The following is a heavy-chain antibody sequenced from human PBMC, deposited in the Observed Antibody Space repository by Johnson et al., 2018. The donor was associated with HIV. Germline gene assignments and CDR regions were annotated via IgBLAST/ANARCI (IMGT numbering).Heavy chain of an antibody. D-gene: IGHD3-9*01. J-gene: IGHJ3*02. CDR2: ISSSGTII. CDR1: GFTFSDYY. CDR3: ARRALHYDVLTDYPVAANAFDI. V-gene: IGHV3-11*04. Sequence: QVQLVESGGGLVQPGRSLILSCAASGFTFSDYYMSWIRQAPGKGLEWVSYISSSGTIIYYVDSVKGRFTISRDNAKNSLYLQMNSLTAADTAGYYCARRALHYDVLTDYPVAANAFDIWGQGTMVTVSS.